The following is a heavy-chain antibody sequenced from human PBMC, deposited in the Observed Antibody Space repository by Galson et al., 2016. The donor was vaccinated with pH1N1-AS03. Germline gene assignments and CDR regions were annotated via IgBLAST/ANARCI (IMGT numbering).Heavy chain of an antibody. Sequence: ETLSLTCTVSGDAIGSYYWSWIRQPAGKGLQWIGRVYTSGSTNYNPSLKSRVTMSVDISKNQFSLKLNSVTAADTAVYYCAGLVGGSLDYWGQGTLVAVSS. CDR2: VYTSGST. J-gene: IGHJ4*02. V-gene: IGHV4-4*07. CDR3: AGLVGGSLDY. D-gene: IGHD1-26*01. CDR1: GDAIGSYY.